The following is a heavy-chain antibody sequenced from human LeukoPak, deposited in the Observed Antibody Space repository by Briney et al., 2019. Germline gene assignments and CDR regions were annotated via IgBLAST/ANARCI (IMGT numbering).Heavy chain of an antibody. V-gene: IGHV4-59*01. CDR3: ARDLIYYDSSGYHNDAFDI. CDR2: IYYSGNT. J-gene: IGHJ3*02. CDR1: GGSISGYY. Sequence: NPSETLSLTCTVSGGSISGYYWSWIRQPPGKGLEWIGYIYYSGNTNYNPSLKSRVTISVDTSKNQFSLKLSPVTAADTAVYYCARDLIYYDSSGYHNDAFDIWGQGTMVTVSS. D-gene: IGHD3-22*01.